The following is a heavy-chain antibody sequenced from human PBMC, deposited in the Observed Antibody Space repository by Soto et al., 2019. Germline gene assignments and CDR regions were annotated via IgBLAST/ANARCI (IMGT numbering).Heavy chain of an antibody. D-gene: IGHD3-22*01. V-gene: IGHV1-69*13. Sequence: ASVKVSCKASGGTFSSYAISWVRQAPGQGLEWMGGIIPIFGTANYAQKFQGRVTITADESTGTAYMELSSLRSEDTAVYYCARDRVYYDSSGYLRMGFDYWGQGTLVTVSS. CDR1: GGTFSSYA. CDR3: ARDRVYYDSSGYLRMGFDY. CDR2: IIPIFGTA. J-gene: IGHJ4*02.